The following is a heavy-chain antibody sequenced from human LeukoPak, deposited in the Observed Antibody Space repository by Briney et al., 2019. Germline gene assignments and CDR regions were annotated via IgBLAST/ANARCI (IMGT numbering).Heavy chain of an antibody. CDR1: GGSISSSSYY. V-gene: IGHV4-39*07. Sequence: SETLSLTCTVSGGSISSSSYYWGWIRQPPGKGLEWIGSIYYSGSTYYNPSLKSRVTISVDTSKNQFSPKLSSVTAADTAVYYCARVAGDYYDSSGYQIDYWGQGTLVTVSS. CDR2: IYYSGST. D-gene: IGHD3-22*01. CDR3: ARVAGDYYDSSGYQIDY. J-gene: IGHJ4*02.